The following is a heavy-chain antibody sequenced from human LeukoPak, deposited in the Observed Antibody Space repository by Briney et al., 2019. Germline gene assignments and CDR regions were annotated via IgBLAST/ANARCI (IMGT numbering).Heavy chain of an antibody. V-gene: IGHV3-7*01. Sequence: GGSLRLSCAVSGFTFSDYWMSWVRQAPGKGLEWVANIKKDGSEKYYVDSVKGRFTISRDNTKNSLYLQMNSLRAEDTAVYYCASHKYWGQGTLVTVSS. CDR1: GFTFSDYW. J-gene: IGHJ4*02. CDR3: ASHKY. CDR2: IKKDGSEK.